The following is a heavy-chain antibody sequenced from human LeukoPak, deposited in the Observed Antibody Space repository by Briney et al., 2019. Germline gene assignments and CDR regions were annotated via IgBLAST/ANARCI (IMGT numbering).Heavy chain of an antibody. CDR2: IKQDGSEK. CDR1: GFTFSSYW. D-gene: IGHD1-26*01. J-gene: IGHJ4*02. V-gene: IGHV3-7*01. Sequence: GGSLRLSCAASGFTFSSYWMSWVRQAPGKGLEWVANIKQDGSEKYYVDSVKGRFTISRDNAKNSLYLQMNSLRAEDTAVYYCAREMRVGAFTGLDYWGQGTLVTVSS. CDR3: AREMRVGAFTGLDY.